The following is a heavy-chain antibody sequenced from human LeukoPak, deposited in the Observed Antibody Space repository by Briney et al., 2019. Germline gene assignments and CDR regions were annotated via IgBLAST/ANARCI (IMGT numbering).Heavy chain of an antibody. CDR1: GDSISSSSYY. CDR2: IYHSGST. D-gene: IGHD4-17*01. CDR3: ASGSSVTTIDY. J-gene: IGHJ4*02. Sequence: PSETLSLTCTVSGDSISSSSYYWGWIRQPPGKGLEWIGSIYHSGSTYYNASLKSRVTISVDTSKNQLSLKLSSVTAADTAVFYCASGSSVTTIDYWGQGTLVTVSS. V-gene: IGHV4-39*07.